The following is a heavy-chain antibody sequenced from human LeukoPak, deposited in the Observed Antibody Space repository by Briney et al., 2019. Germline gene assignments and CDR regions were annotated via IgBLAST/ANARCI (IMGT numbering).Heavy chain of an antibody. J-gene: IGHJ3*02. CDR3: AKRDISRSAFDI. CDR1: GYTFPNYG. Sequence: ASLKVSCKASGYTFPNYGITWVRQAPGQGLEWMGWISAHNGNTDYAQNLQGRVTMTTETSTSTAYMELRSLRSDDTAVYYCAKRDISRSAFDIWGQGTVVTVSS. CDR2: ISAHNGNT. V-gene: IGHV1-18*01. D-gene: IGHD2-15*01.